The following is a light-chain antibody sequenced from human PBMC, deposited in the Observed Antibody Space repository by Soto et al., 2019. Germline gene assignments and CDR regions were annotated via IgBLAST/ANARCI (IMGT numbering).Light chain of an antibody. CDR3: SSYRGIHTFV. CDR2: EVN. CDR1: SSDVGSYDY. V-gene: IGLV2-8*01. Sequence: QSVLTQPPSASGSPGQSVTISCTGTSSDVGSYDYVSWYQQHPGKAPKLIIYEVNKRPSGVPDRFSGSKSGNTASLTVPGLQPEDEADYYCSSYRGIHTFVFGTGTKVTVL. J-gene: IGLJ1*01.